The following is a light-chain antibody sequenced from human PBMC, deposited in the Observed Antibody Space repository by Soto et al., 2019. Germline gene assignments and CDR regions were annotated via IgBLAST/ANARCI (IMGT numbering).Light chain of an antibody. CDR3: QQYNAH. J-gene: IGKJ3*01. CDR1: QSIDHW. V-gene: IGKV1-5*01. CDR2: EAS. Sequence: DTQMTQSPSTLSASVGERVTITCRASQSIDHWLAWYQQKPGKAPKPLIYEASYLESGVPSRFSGSGFGTEFTLTISSLQPDDFATYYCQQYNAHFGPGTKVDIK.